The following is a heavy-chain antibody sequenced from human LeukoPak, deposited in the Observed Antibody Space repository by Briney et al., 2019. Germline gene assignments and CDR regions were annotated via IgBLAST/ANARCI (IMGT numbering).Heavy chain of an antibody. CDR3: VRGEWRGSYPVLYYYYGMDV. J-gene: IGHJ6*02. V-gene: IGHV1-8*01. CDR1: GYTFTSYD. D-gene: IGHD1-26*01. Sequence: ASVKVSCKASGYTFTSYDINWVRQATGQGLEWMGWMNPNSGNTGYAQKFQGRVTMTRNTSISTAYMELSSLRSEDTAVYYCVRGEWRGSYPVLYYYYGMDVWGQGTTVTVSS. CDR2: MNPNSGNT.